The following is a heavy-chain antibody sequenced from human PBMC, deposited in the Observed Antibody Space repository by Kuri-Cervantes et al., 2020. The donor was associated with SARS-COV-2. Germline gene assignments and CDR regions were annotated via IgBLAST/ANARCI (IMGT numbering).Heavy chain of an antibody. CDR3: TTTEPLGSSWYLSDFDY. V-gene: IGHV3-23*01. CDR1: GLTFSSYA. D-gene: IGHD6-13*01. CDR2: ISGSGGST. Sequence: GGSLRLSCAASGLTFSSYAMSWVRQAPGKGLEWVSAISGSGGSTYYADSVKGRFTISRDNSKNTLYLQMNSLKTEDTAVYYCTTTEPLGSSWYLSDFDYWGQGTLVIVSS. J-gene: IGHJ4*02.